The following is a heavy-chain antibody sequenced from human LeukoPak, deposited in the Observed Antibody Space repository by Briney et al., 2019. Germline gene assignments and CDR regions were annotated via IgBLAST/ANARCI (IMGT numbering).Heavy chain of an antibody. J-gene: IGHJ5*02. D-gene: IGHD2-2*02. CDR2: MNPNSGNT. CDR3: ASLRYCSSTSCYREAGWFDP. Sequence: ASVTVSCKASGYTFTSYDINWVRQAPGQGLEWMGWMNPNSGNTGYAQKFQGRVTITRNTSISTAYMELSSLRSEDTAVYYCASLRYCSSTSCYREAGWFDPWGQGTLVTVSS. CDR1: GYTFTSYD. V-gene: IGHV1-8*03.